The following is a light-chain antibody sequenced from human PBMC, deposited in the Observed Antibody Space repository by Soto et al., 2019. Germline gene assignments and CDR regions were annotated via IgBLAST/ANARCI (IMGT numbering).Light chain of an antibody. J-gene: IGKJ4*01. CDR2: DVF. Sequence: DIQMTQSPSSLSASVGDRVTITCQASQDISKYLNWYQQKPGKAPKLLIYDVFNLETGVPSRFSGSGSVTHFTFTISSLQPEDVATDYCQQYESLPTFGGGTKVDIK. V-gene: IGKV1-33*01. CDR3: QQYESLPT. CDR1: QDISKY.